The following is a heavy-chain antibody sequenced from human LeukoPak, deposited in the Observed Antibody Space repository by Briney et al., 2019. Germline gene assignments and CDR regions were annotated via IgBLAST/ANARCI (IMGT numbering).Heavy chain of an antibody. Sequence: LSGGSLRLSCAASGFTFSSYAMSWVRQAPGKGLEWVSAISGSGGSTYYADSVKGRFTISRDNSKNTLYLQMNSLRAEDTAVYYCAKDLDYGDYFGLDYWGQGTLVTVSS. CDR2: ISGSGGST. CDR3: AKDLDYGDYFGLDY. CDR1: GFTFSSYA. D-gene: IGHD4-17*01. J-gene: IGHJ4*02. V-gene: IGHV3-23*01.